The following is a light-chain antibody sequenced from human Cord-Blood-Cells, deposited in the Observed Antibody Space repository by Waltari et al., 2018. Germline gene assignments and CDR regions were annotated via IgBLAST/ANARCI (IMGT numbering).Light chain of an antibody. CDR3: SSYTSSSTLV. Sequence: QSALTQPASVSGSPGQSITTPCTGTSSAVGGYIYVSWYQQHPGKAPKLMIYDVSNRPSGVSNRFSGSKSGNTASLTISGLQAEDEADYYCSSYTSSSTLVFGGGTKLTVL. CDR2: DVS. V-gene: IGLV2-14*01. CDR1: SSAVGGYIY. J-gene: IGLJ2*01.